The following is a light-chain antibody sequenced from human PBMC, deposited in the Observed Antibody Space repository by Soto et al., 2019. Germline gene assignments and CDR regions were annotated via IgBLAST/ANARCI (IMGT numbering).Light chain of an antibody. Sequence: DIQMTQSPSTLSASLGDRVTITCLASQSISSWLAWYQQKPGKAPKLLIYDASSLESGVPSRFSGSGSGTDFTLTISSLQPEDFATYFCQQSNSSPPTFGGGTKVDIK. CDR1: QSISSW. CDR2: DAS. V-gene: IGKV1-5*01. CDR3: QQSNSSPPT. J-gene: IGKJ4*01.